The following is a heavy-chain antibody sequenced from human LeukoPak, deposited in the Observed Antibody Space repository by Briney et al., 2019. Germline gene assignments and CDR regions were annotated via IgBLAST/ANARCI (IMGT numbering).Heavy chain of an antibody. Sequence: PGGSLRLSCAASGFTVSSNYMIRVRQAPGKGLEWVSVIYSGGSTYYADSVKGRFTISRDNSKNTLFLQMNSLRAEDTAVYYCARVVVEATTRYFDYWGQGTLVTVSS. CDR3: ARVVVEATTRYFDY. CDR1: GFTVSSNY. J-gene: IGHJ4*02. V-gene: IGHV3-53*01. CDR2: IYSGGST. D-gene: IGHD1-26*01.